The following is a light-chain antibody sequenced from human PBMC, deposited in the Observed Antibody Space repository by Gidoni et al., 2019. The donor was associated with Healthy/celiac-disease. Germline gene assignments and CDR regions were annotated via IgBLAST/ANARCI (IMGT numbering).Light chain of an antibody. CDR2: QDS. J-gene: IGLJ2*01. V-gene: IGLV3-1*01. Sequence: SSELTQPHSESASPGQTATITCSGDKLGDKYACWYQQKPGQSPVLVIYQDSKRPSGIPERFSGSNSGNTATLTISGTQAMDEADYYCQAWDSSHVVFGGGTKLTVL. CDR1: KLGDKY. CDR3: QAWDSSHVV.